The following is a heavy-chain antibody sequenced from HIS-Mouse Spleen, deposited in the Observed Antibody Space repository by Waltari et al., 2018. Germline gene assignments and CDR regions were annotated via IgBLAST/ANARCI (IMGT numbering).Heavy chain of an antibody. D-gene: IGHD6-13*01. CDR3: AREIPYSSSWYDWYFDL. CDR1: GGPISSSSYY. V-gene: IGHV4-39*07. Sequence: QLQLQESGPGLVKPSETLSLTCTVPGGPISSSSYYWGWIRQPPGKGLEWIVSIYYSGRTYYNPSLKSRVTISVDTSKNQFSLKLSSVTAADTAVYYCAREIPYSSSWYDWYFDLWGRGTLVTVSS. J-gene: IGHJ2*01. CDR2: IYYSGRT.